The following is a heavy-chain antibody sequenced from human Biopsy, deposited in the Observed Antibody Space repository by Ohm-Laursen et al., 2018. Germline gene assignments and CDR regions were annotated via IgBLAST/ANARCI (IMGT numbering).Heavy chain of an antibody. Sequence: SLRLSCAASGFTFSNYTINWVRQAPGKGLEWVSSISRNSSHIYYASSVQGRFTISRDNAGNSLHLQMNSLTAADTAVYYCARDLKERSRTTAYYTGLDVWGQGSTVTVSS. CDR3: ARDLKERSRTTAYYTGLDV. CDR2: ISRNSSHI. J-gene: IGHJ6*02. CDR1: GFTFSNYT. V-gene: IGHV3-21*01. D-gene: IGHD1-1*01.